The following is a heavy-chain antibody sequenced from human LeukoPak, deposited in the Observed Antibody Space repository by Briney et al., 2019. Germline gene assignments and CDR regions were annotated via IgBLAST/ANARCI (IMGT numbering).Heavy chain of an antibody. D-gene: IGHD4-11*01. CDR1: GFTVSSNS. Sequence: PGGSLRLSCTVSGFTVSSNSMSWVRQAPGKGLVWVSRINSDGSSTSYADSVKGRFTISRDNAKNTLYLQMNSLRAEDTAVYYCVYSKLMDVWGKGTTVTISS. V-gene: IGHV3-74*01. J-gene: IGHJ6*04. CDR2: INSDGSST. CDR3: VYSKLMDV.